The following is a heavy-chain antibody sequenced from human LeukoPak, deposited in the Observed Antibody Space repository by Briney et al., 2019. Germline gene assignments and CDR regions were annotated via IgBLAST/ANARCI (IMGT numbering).Heavy chain of an antibody. V-gene: IGHV4-34*01. CDR2: VNHGGST. Sequence: PSETLSLTCAVYGGPFRGYYWSWIRQPPGKGLEWIGEVNHGGSTNLNPSLKSRVTMSVDTSKKQFSLKLSSVTAADTAVYYCARVEPSFDYWGQGIQVTVSS. J-gene: IGHJ4*02. CDR1: GGPFRGYY. D-gene: IGHD1-1*01. CDR3: ARVEPSFDY.